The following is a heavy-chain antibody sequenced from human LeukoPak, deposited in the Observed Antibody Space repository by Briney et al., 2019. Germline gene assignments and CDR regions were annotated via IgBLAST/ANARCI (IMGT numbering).Heavy chain of an antibody. V-gene: IGHV3-23*01. CDR3: AKDLSGGPDY. D-gene: IGHD3-10*01. CDR1: GFTFRNYG. CDR2: ISGDAADI. J-gene: IGHJ4*02. Sequence: PGESLRPSCAASGFTFRNYGMSWVRQAPRKGLEWVSAISGDAADIFYADSGKGRFTISRDNSKHTLYLQMNSLRAKGPAVSYRAKDLSGGPDYWGQGALVSVSS.